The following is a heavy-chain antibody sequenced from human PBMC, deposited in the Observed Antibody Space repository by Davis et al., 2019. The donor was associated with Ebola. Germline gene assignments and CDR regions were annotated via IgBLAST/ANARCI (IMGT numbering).Heavy chain of an antibody. CDR3: ARDGIAVAYYGMDV. V-gene: IGHV3-33*01. Sequence: PGGSLRLSCAASGFTFSSYGMHWVRQAPGKGLEWVAVIWYDGSNKYYADSVKGRFTISRDNSKNTLYLQMNSLRAEDTAVYYCARDGIAVAYYGMDVWGQGTTVTVSS. D-gene: IGHD6-19*01. CDR1: GFTFSSYG. J-gene: IGHJ6*02. CDR2: IWYDGSNK.